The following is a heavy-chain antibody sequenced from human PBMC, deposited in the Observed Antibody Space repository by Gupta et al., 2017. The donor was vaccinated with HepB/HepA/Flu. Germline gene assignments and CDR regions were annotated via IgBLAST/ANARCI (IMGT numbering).Heavy chain of an antibody. CDR1: GGTFSSYA. CDR2: IIPIFGTE. CDR3: AHHQLPPGRSWFDP. V-gene: IGHV1-69*01. D-gene: IGHD2-2*01. J-gene: IGHJ5*02. Sequence: QVQLVQSGAEVKKPGSSVKVSCKASGGTFSSYAISWVRQAPGQGLEWMGGIIPIFGTENYEQKFQGRVTMTADESTSTADMELSSLRSEDTAVYYCAHHQLPPGRSWFDPWGQGTLVTVSS.